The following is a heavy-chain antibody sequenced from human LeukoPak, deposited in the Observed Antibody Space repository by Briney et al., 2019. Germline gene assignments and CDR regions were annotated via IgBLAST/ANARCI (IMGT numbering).Heavy chain of an antibody. CDR1: GGSISSGSYY. J-gene: IGHJ3*02. D-gene: IGHD6-13*01. Sequence: SQTLSLTCTVSGGSISSGSYYWSWIRQPAGKGLEWIGRIYTSGSTNYNPSLKSRVTISVDTPKNQFSLKLSSVTAADTAVYYCARQGSSSWYKAFDIWGQGTMVTVSS. CDR3: ARQGSSSWYKAFDI. V-gene: IGHV4-61*02. CDR2: IYTSGST.